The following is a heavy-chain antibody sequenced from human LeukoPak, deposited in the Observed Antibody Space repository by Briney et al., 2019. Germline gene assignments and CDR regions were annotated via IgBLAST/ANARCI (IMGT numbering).Heavy chain of an antibody. CDR1: GGTFSSYA. Sequence: ASVKVSCKASGGTFSSYAISWVRQAPGQGLEWMGGIIPIFGTANYAQKFQGRVTITADESTSTACMELSSLRSEDTAVYYCARDLLNCSGGSCYSNWFDPWGQGTLVTVSS. D-gene: IGHD2-15*01. V-gene: IGHV1-69*13. CDR3: ARDLLNCSGGSCYSNWFDP. J-gene: IGHJ5*02. CDR2: IIPIFGTA.